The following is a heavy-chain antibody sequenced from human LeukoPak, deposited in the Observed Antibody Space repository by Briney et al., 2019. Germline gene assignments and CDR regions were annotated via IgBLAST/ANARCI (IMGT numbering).Heavy chain of an antibody. CDR2: IYHSGST. V-gene: IGHV4-4*02. J-gene: IGHJ5*02. CDR3: ASSGGIVVVPAAIGPFDP. D-gene: IGHD2-2*02. Sequence: PSETLSLTCAVSGGSISSSNWWSWVRQPPGKGLEWTGEIYHSGSTNYNPSLKSRVTISVDKSKNQFSLKLSSVTAADTAVYYCASSGGIVVVPAAIGPFDPWGQGTLVTVSS. CDR1: GGSISSSNW.